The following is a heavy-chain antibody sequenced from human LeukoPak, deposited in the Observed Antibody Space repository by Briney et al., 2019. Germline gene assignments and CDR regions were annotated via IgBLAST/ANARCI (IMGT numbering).Heavy chain of an antibody. CDR2: IYYSGST. Sequence: PSETLSLTCTVSGGSISSYYWSWIRQPPGKGLEWIGYIYYSGSTKCNPSLKSRVSISVDTSKNQFSLKLSSVTAADTAVYYCARGAGAGYNLQPFDYWGQGTLVTVSP. D-gene: IGHD5-24*01. V-gene: IGHV4-59*08. CDR1: GGSISSYY. J-gene: IGHJ4*02. CDR3: ARGAGAGYNLQPFDY.